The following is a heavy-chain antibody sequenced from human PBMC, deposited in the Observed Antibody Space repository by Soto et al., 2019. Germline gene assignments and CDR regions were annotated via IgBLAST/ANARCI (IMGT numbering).Heavy chain of an antibody. D-gene: IGHD4-4*01. Sequence: PGGSLRLSCAASGFTFSDYYMSWIRQAPGKGLEWVSYISSSGSTIYYADSVKGRFTISRDNAKNSLYLQMNSLRAEDTAVYYCARVRAPVMTTGNRYYYYYMDVWGKGTTVTVSS. V-gene: IGHV3-11*01. CDR1: GFTFSDYY. CDR3: ARVRAPVMTTGNRYYYYYMDV. CDR2: ISSSGSTI. J-gene: IGHJ6*03.